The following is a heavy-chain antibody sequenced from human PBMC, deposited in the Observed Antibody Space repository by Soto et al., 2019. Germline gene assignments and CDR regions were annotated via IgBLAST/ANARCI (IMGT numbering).Heavy chain of an antibody. J-gene: IGHJ1*01. Sequence: GASVKVPCKVPGSPSPELSMHWVRQAPGKGLEWMGGFDLEDGETIYAQKFQGRVTMTEDTSTDTAYMELSSLRSEDTAVYYCATGKNTYYYDSSGSRYFQHWGQGTLVTVSS. V-gene: IGHV1-24*01. CDR1: GSPSPELS. CDR3: ATGKNTYYYDSSGSRYFQH. CDR2: FDLEDGET. D-gene: IGHD3-22*01.